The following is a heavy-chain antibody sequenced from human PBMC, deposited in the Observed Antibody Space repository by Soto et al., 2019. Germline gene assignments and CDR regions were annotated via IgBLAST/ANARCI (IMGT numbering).Heavy chain of an antibody. V-gene: IGHV1-18*01. CDR3: ARDTSLQYCSGGSCYSGYNWFDP. CDR1: GYTLTSYG. CDR2: ISAYNGNT. Sequence: ASVKVSCKASGYTLTSYGISWVRQAPGQGLEWMGWISAYNGNTNYAQKLQGRVTMTTDTSTSTAYMELRSLRSDDTAVYYCARDTSLQYCSGGSCYSGYNWFDPWGQGTLVTVSS. D-gene: IGHD2-15*01. J-gene: IGHJ5*02.